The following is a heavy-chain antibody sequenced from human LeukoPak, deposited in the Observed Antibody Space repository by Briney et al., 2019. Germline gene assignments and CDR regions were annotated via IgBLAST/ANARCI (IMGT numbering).Heavy chain of an antibody. J-gene: IGHJ2*01. D-gene: IGHD2-15*01. V-gene: IGHV3-21*01. CDR3: ARATVVPATDWYFDL. Sequence: PSETLSLTCTVSGGSISSSSYYWGWIRQPPGKGLEWVSSISSSGAYIYSADSLKDRFTISRDNAKNSLYLQMNSLRAEDTAVYYCARATVVPATDWYFDLWGRGTLVTVSS. CDR2: ISSSGAYI. CDR1: GGSISSSS.